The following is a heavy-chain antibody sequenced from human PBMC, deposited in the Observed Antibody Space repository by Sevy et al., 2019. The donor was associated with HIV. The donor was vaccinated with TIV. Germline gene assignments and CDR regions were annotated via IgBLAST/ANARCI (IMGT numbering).Heavy chain of an antibody. CDR3: ARQGGLVDRAFDY. D-gene: IGHD3-10*01. V-gene: IGHV4-39*01. J-gene: IGHJ4*02. Sequence: SETLSLTCTVSGVSISGSSYVWGWIRQPPGKGLEWIASIFFSGSTYYNPSLKSRVTISVDTSKSQISLKLNSVTAADTALYYCARQGGLVDRAFDYWGQGTLVTVSS. CDR1: GVSISGSSYV. CDR2: IFFSGST.